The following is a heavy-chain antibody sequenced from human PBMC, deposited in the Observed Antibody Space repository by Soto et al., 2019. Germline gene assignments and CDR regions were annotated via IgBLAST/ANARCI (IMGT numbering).Heavy chain of an antibody. Sequence: SETLSLTCTVSGGSISSYYWSWIRQPAGKGLEWIGRIYTGGSTNYSPSLKSRVTMSVDTSKNQFSLRLTSVTAADTAVYYCARASVGPPGGGSWTMPFDIWGRGTLVTVS. CDR3: ARASVGPPGGGSWTMPFDI. D-gene: IGHD2-15*01. V-gene: IGHV4-4*07. CDR2: IYTGGST. J-gene: IGHJ4*02. CDR1: GGSISSYY.